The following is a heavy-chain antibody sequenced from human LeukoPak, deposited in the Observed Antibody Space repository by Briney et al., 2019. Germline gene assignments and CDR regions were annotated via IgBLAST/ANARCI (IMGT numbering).Heavy chain of an antibody. J-gene: IGHJ4*02. CDR3: ARVRYYDFWSGYYLSFFDY. CDR2: INHSGST. Sequence: SETLSLTCAVYGGSFSGYYWSWIRQPPGKGLEWIGEINHSGSTNYNPSLKSRVTISVHTSKNQFSLKLSSVTAADTAVYYCARVRYYDFWSGYYLSFFDYWGQGTLVTVSS. CDR1: GGSFSGYY. V-gene: IGHV4-34*01. D-gene: IGHD3-3*01.